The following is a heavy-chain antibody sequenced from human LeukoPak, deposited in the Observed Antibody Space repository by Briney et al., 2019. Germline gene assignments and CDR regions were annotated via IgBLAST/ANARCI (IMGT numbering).Heavy chain of an antibody. Sequence: ASVKVSCQASGYTFTSYDINWVRQATGQGLEWMGWMNPNSGNTGYAQKFQGRVTITRNTSISTAYMELSSLTSEDTAVYYCARGRATVTTLWFDPWGQGTLVTVSS. CDR3: ARGRATVTTLWFDP. CDR1: GYTFTSYD. D-gene: IGHD4-11*01. V-gene: IGHV1-8*03. CDR2: MNPNSGNT. J-gene: IGHJ5*02.